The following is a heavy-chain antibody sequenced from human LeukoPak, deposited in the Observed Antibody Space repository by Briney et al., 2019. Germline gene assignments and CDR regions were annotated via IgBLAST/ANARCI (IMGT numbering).Heavy chain of an antibody. CDR2: MNPNSGNT. Sequence: ASVKVSCTASGYTFTSYDINWVRQATGQGLEWMGWMNPNSGNTGYAQKFQGRVTMTRNTSISTAYMELSSLRSEDTAVYYCARGSEPYDFWSGYYRYYYYYMDVWGKGTTVTVSS. CDR3: ARGSEPYDFWSGYYRYYYYYMDV. CDR1: GYTFTSYD. V-gene: IGHV1-8*01. J-gene: IGHJ6*03. D-gene: IGHD3-3*01.